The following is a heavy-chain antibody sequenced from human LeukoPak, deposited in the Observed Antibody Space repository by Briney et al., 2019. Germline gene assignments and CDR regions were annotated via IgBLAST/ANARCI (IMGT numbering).Heavy chain of an antibody. CDR2: ISGSDGST. CDR3: AKELYGWYYDY. V-gene: IGHV3-23*01. J-gene: IGHJ4*02. Sequence: PGGSLRLSCAASGFTFSDYYMSWIRQAPGKGLEWVSTISGSDGSTNYADSVKGRFSISRDNSKNTLYLQMKSLRAEDTAVYYCAKELYGWYYDYWGQGTLVTVSS. CDR1: GFTFSDYY. D-gene: IGHD6-19*01.